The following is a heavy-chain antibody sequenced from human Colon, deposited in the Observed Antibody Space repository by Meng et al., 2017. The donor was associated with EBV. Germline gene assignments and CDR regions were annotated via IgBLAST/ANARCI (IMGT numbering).Heavy chain of an antibody. V-gene: IGHV4-31*03. D-gene: IGHD6-19*01. CDR3: ARVSSGWGYFDY. J-gene: IGHJ4*02. CDR1: GGPAWSGGYY. CDR2: IYYSGST. Sequence: QAPAQEPAPGLRHPTPTLPPPCTLLGGPAWSGGYYWTWIRQHPGKGLEWFGHIYYSGSTFYNPSLKRRVIISIDTSKNQFSLNLRSVTAADTAVYYCARVSSGWGYFDYWGQGTLVTVSS.